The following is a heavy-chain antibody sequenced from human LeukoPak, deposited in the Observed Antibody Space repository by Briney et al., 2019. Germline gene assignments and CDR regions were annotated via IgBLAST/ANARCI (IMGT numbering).Heavy chain of an antibody. CDR1: GFTFRSYA. D-gene: IGHD6-6*01. CDR3: ATSPGLGYSSSLTGVDY. J-gene: IGHJ4*02. V-gene: IGHV3-21*01. Sequence: GGSLRLTCAVSGFTFRSYAINWVRQAPGKGLEWVTSISSSSGYIYYADSVKGRFTISRDNAKNSLYLQMNSLKAEDTAVYYCATSPGLGYSSSLTGVDYWGQGTLVTVSS. CDR2: ISSSSGYI.